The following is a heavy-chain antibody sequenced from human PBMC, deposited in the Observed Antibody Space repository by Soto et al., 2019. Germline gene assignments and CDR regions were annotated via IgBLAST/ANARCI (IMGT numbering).Heavy chain of an antibody. CDR2: IYYSGNT. D-gene: IGHD6-13*01. CDR1: GGTISKDY. Sequence: PSETLYLTCTVSGGTISKDYWPWIRQPPGKGLEWIGYIYYSGNTYYNPSLKSRVTISIDTSKTFFSLKLTSVTAADTAVYYCARSIRGQQLTHLGQGTLVTVS. J-gene: IGHJ4*02. V-gene: IGHV4-59*01. CDR3: ARSIRGQQLTH.